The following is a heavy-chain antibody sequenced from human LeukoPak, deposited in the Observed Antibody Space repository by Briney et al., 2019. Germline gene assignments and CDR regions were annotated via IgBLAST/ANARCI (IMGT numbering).Heavy chain of an antibody. CDR3: ARGLRSSSWFFDY. CDR2: IYYTGST. CDR1: GHSISSYY. D-gene: IGHD6-13*01. Sequence: SETLSLTCTVSGHSISSYYWNWIRQPPGKGLDRIGYIYYTGSTNCNPSLKSRVTMSVDTSKNQFSLKLNSVTAADTAVYYCARGLRSSSWFFDYWGQGTLVTVSS. J-gene: IGHJ4*02. V-gene: IGHV4-59*01.